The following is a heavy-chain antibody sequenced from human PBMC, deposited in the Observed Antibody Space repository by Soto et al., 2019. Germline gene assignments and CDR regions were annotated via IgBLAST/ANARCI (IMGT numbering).Heavy chain of an antibody. V-gene: IGHV1-2*04. D-gene: IGHD2-8*01. J-gene: IGHJ6*02. Sequence: GASVKVSCKASGYSFTDYHIHWMRQAPGQGLEWLGRIDPESGGTSTAQKFQGWVTMTTDTSISTASMELTRLTSDDTAIYYCARRDSTDCSNGVCSFFYTPDMDVWGQGTTVTVPS. CDR2: IDPESGGT. CDR3: ARRDSTDCSNGVCSFFYTPDMDV. CDR1: GYSFTDYH.